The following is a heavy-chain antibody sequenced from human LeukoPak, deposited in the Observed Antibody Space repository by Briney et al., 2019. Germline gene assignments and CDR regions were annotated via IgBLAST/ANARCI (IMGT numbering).Heavy chain of an antibody. CDR2: IYYSGST. D-gene: IGHD6-13*01. CDR3: ARKIAAAGSFDY. Sequence: SETLSLTCTVSGGSISSGDYYWSWIRQPPGKGLERIGYIYYSGSTYYNPSLKSRVTISVDTSKNQFSLKLSSVTAADTAVYYCARKIAAAGSFDYWGQGTLVTVSS. CDR1: GGSISSGDYY. J-gene: IGHJ4*02. V-gene: IGHV4-30-4*08.